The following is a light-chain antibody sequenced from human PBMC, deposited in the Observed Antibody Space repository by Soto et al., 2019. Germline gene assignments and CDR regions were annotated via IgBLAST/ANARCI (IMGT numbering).Light chain of an antibody. CDR3: ATWDDGLSAYV. CDR1: SSNIGRNT. V-gene: IGLV1-44*01. J-gene: IGLJ1*01. CDR2: SNS. Sequence: QSVLTQPPSASGTPGQRVTFSCSGSSSNIGRNTVSWFQHLPRTAPKLLIFSNSQRPSGVPDRFSGAKSGTSASLAISGLQSEDEANYYCATWDDGLSAYVFGTGTKVTVL.